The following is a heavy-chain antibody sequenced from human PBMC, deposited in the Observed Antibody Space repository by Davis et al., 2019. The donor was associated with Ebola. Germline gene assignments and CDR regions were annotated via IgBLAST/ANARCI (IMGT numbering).Heavy chain of an antibody. Sequence: GESLKISCKDSGNSFSSLWIGWVRQMPGKGLEWMGIIYTGDSDTRYSPSFRGQVTISADKSIKTAFLQWSSLKASDTALYYCASLRRTITGMDDGFDMWGQGTMVTVSS. V-gene: IGHV5-51*01. J-gene: IGHJ3*02. CDR2: IYTGDSDT. CDR3: ASLRRTITGMDDGFDM. D-gene: IGHD2-8*02. CDR1: GNSFSSLW.